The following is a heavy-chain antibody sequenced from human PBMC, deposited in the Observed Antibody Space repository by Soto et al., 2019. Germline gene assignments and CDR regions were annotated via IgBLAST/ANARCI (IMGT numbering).Heavy chain of an antibody. J-gene: IGHJ6*02. V-gene: IGHV4-4*07. CDR3: ASSSLYGMDV. CDR1: GGSISSYY. Sequence: SETLSLTCTVSGGSISSYYWSWIRQPAGKGLEWIGRIYTSGSTNYNPSLKSRVTMSVDTSKNQFSLKVGSVTAADTAVYYCASSSLYGMDVWGQGTTVTVSS. CDR2: IYTSGST.